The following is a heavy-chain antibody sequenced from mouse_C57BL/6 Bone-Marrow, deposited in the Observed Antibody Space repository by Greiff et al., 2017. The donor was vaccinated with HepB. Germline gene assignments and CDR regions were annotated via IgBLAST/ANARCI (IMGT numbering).Heavy chain of an antibody. CDR2: ISDGGSYT. J-gene: IGHJ1*03. V-gene: IGHV5-4*01. CDR1: GFTFSSYA. D-gene: IGHD1-1*01. Sequence: EVQLVESGGGLVKPGGSLELSCAASGFTFSSYAMSWVRQTPEKRLEWVATISDGGSYTYYPDNVKGRFTISRDNAKNNLYLQMSHLKSEDTAMYYCARDPSITTVVAYNWYFDVWGTGTTVTVSS. CDR3: ARDPSITTVVAYNWYFDV.